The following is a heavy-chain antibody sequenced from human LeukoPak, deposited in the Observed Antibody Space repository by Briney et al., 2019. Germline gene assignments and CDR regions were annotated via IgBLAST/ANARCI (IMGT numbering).Heavy chain of an antibody. J-gene: IGHJ4*02. CDR3: ARVEGYSGYDWALDY. D-gene: IGHD5-12*01. V-gene: IGHV3-53*01. CDR2: IYSGGST. CDR1: GFTVSSNY. Sequence: PGGSLRPSCAASGFTVSSNYMSWVRQAPGKGLEWVSVIYSGGSTYYADSVKGRFTISRDNSKNTLYLQMNSLRAEDTAVYYCARVEGYSGYDWALDYWGQGTLVTVSS.